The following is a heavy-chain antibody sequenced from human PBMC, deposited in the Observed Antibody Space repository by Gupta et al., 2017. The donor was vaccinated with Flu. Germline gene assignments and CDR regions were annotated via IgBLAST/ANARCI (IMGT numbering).Heavy chain of an antibody. CDR2: IWPDGSNK. V-gene: IGHV3-33*06. CDR3: AKTPYDSNPFDH. J-gene: IGHJ4*02. CDR1: DFSFNTHA. Sequence: SDFSFNTHAMHWIRQAPGKGLEWVAVIWPDGSNKYYADSVQGRFSISRDNSKNTVYLQMDGLRVEDTSVYYCAKTPYDSNPFDHWGQGTLVTVSS. D-gene: IGHD4-11*01.